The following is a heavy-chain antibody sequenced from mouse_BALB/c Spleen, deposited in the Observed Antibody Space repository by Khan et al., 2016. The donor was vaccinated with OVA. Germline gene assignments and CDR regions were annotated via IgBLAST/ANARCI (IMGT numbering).Heavy chain of an antibody. CDR2: ISYSGST. CDR3: ARTARIKY. Sequence: QLKQSGPGLVKPSQSLSLTCTVTGYSITSGYGWNWIRQFPGNKLEWMGYISYSGSTNYNPSLKSRITITRDTSKNQFFLQLNSVTTEDTATCYCARTARIKYWGQGTTLTVSS. J-gene: IGHJ2*01. D-gene: IGHD1-2*01. CDR1: GYSITSGYG. V-gene: IGHV3-2*02.